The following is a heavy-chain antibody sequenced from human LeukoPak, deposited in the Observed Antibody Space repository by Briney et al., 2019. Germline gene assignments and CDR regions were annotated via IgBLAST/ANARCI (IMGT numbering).Heavy chain of an antibody. J-gene: IGHJ4*02. CDR3: ARSPHGDDF. CDR1: GYIFTDYW. Sequence: GESLKISCKGSGYIFTDYWISWLRQMPGKGLEWMGIIYPDDSDTRYSPSFQGQVTISVDKPIRTAYLQWSTLKASDTAMYYCARSPHGDDFWGQGTLVTVSS. V-gene: IGHV5-51*04. D-gene: IGHD2-21*02. CDR2: IYPDDSDT.